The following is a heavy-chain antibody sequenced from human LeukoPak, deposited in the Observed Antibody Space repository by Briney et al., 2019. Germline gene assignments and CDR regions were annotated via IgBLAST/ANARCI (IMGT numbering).Heavy chain of an antibody. Sequence: ASVKVSCKVSGYTLTELSMHWVRQSPGKGLEWMGGFDPEDGETTYAQKFQGRVTMTEDTSTDTAYMELSSLRSEDTAVYYCARDRDFDRDQLLYPEYSSSGLDAFDIWGQGTMVTVSS. D-gene: IGHD2-2*02. CDR2: FDPEDGET. CDR3: ARDRDFDRDQLLYPEYSSSGLDAFDI. V-gene: IGHV1-24*01. CDR1: GYTLTELS. J-gene: IGHJ3*02.